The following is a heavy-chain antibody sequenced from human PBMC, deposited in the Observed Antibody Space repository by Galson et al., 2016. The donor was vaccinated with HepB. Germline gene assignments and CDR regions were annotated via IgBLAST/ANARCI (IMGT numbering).Heavy chain of an antibody. V-gene: IGHV3-48*02. D-gene: IGHD7-27*01. Sequence: SLRLSCAASGFTFSAYPMNWVRQALGKGLEWVSHINHDSSAMNYALSMKDRFTISRDNAKNSLFLQRDSLSDEDTAVYYCARDINWGLDYWGQGILVTVSS. CDR3: ARDINWGLDY. CDR2: INHDSSAM. CDR1: GFTFSAYP. J-gene: IGHJ4*02.